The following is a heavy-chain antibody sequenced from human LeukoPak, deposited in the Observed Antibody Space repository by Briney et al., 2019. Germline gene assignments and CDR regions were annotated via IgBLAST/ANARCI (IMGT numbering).Heavy chain of an antibody. Sequence: SSETLSLTCTASGGSIRNYYWSWIRQPPGKGLEWIGYIYYSGSTNYNPSLKSRVTVSVDTSKNQFSLRLSSVTAADTAVYYCARHDGVAVPCDYWGQGILVTVSS. CDR2: IYYSGST. V-gene: IGHV4-59*08. D-gene: IGHD3-3*01. CDR3: ARHDGVAVPCDY. J-gene: IGHJ4*02. CDR1: GGSIRNYY.